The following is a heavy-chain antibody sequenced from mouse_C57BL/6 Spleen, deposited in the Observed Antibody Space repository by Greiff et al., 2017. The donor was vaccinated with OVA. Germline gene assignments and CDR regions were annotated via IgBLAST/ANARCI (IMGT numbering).Heavy chain of an antibody. Sequence: EVKLVESGPGLVKPSQSLSLTCSVTGYSITSGYYWNWIRQFPGNKLEWMGYISYDGSNNYNPSLKNRISITRDTSKNQFFLKLNSVTTEDTATYDCARDRYDYDGAWFAYWGQGTLVTVSA. CDR2: ISYDGSN. J-gene: IGHJ3*01. CDR3: ARDRYDYDGAWFAY. V-gene: IGHV3-6*01. CDR1: GYSITSGYY. D-gene: IGHD2-4*01.